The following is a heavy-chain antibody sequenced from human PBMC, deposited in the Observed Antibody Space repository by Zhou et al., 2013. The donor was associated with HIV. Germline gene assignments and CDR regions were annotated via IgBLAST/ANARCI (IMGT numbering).Heavy chain of an antibody. CDR1: GYTFTSYD. Sequence: QVQLVQSGAEVKKPGASVKVSCKASGYTFTSYDINWVRQATGQGLEWMGWMNPNSGNTGYAQKFQGRVTITRNTSISTAYMELSSLRSEDTAVYYCARSYCSSTSCYNHRGGWFDPLGPGNPG. CDR3: ARSYCSSTSCYNHRGGWFDP. J-gene: IGHJ5*02. D-gene: IGHD2-2*01. CDR2: MNPNSGNT. V-gene: IGHV1-8*03.